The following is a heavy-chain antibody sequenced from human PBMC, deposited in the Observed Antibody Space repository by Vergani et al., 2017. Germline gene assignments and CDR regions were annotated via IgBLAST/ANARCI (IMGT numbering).Heavy chain of an antibody. CDR3: AGRRIAVAGTSVHP. Sequence: EVQLVESGGRLVKPGGSLRLSCAASGFTFSSYSMNWVRQAPGKGLEWVSSISSSSSYIYYADSVKGRFTISRDNAKNSLYLQMNSLRAEDTAVYYCAGRRIAVAGTSVHPWGQGTLVTVSS. CDR2: ISSSSSYI. J-gene: IGHJ5*02. CDR1: GFTFSSYS. V-gene: IGHV3-21*01. D-gene: IGHD6-19*01.